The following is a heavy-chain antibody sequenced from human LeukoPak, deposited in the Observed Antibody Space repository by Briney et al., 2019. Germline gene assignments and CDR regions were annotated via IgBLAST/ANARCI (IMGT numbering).Heavy chain of an antibody. J-gene: IGHJ6*04. CDR1: GFTFSSYA. Sequence: GGSLRLSCAASGFTFSSYAMSWVRQAPGKGLEWVSAISCSGGSTYYADSVKGRFTISRDNSKNTLYLQMNSLRAEDTAVYYCAKVDRPYYYYGMDVWGKGTTVTVSS. V-gene: IGHV3-23*01. CDR2: ISCSGGST. CDR3: AKVDRPYYYYGMDV.